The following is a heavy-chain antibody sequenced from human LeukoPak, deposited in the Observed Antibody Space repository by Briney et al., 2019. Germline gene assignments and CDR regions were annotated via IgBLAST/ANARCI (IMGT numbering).Heavy chain of an antibody. CDR2: ITDTGDAT. V-gene: IGHV3-23*01. Sequence: HSGGSLRLSCAASGFTFRNFAMAWVRQAPGKRLEWVSSITDTGDATGYTESVKGRFTISRDSSKGTVWLQMNSLRAEDTAIYYCAKSDCGSDGCKLYNYWAQGTQVTVSS. D-gene: IGHD2-21*01. J-gene: IGHJ4*02. CDR1: GFTFRNFA. CDR3: AKSDCGSDGCKLYNY.